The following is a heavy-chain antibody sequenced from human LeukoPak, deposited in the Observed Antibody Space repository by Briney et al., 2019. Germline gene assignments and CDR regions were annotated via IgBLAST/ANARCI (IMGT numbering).Heavy chain of an antibody. CDR1: GFTFSSYS. CDR3: ARVSPESVYSSTNHDAFDI. V-gene: IGHV3-21*01. CDR2: ISSSSSYI. J-gene: IGHJ3*02. Sequence: PGGSLRLSCAASGFTFSSYSMNWVRQAPGKGLEWVSSISSSSSYIYYADSVKGRFTISRDNAKNSLYLQMNSLRAEDTAMYYCARVSPESVYSSTNHDAFDIWGQGTMVTVSS. D-gene: IGHD6-13*01.